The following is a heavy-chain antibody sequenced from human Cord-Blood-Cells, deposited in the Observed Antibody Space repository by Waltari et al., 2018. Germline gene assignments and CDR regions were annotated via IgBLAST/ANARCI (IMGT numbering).Heavy chain of an antibody. CDR1: GGSVSSGSYY. V-gene: IGHV4-61*01. CDR3: ARDRGRSSWATFDY. J-gene: IGHJ4*02. D-gene: IGHD6-13*01. CDR2: IYYSGST. Sequence: QVQLQESGPGLVKPSETLSLTCTVPGGSVSSGSYYWSWIRQPPGKGLEWIGYIYYSGSTNYNPSLKSRVTISVDTSKNQFSLKLSSVTAADTAVYYCARDRGRSSWATFDYRGQGTLVTVSS.